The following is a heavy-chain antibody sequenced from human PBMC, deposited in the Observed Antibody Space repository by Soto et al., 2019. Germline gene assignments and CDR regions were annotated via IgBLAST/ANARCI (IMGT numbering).Heavy chain of an antibody. Sequence: GASVKVSCKASGYTFTSYYMHWVRQAPGQGLEWMGIINPSGGSTNYAQKFQGRVTMTTDTSASTAYMELRSLRSEDTAVYYCARDMGMVRGVFPSLGIDYWGQGTLVTVSS. V-gene: IGHV1-46*01. CDR2: INPSGGST. CDR1: GYTFTSYY. D-gene: IGHD3-10*01. J-gene: IGHJ4*02. CDR3: ARDMGMVRGVFPSLGIDY.